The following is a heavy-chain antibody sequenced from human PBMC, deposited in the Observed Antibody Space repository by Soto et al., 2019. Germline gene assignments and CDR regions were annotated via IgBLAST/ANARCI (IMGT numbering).Heavy chain of an antibody. CDR2: IYPGDSDT. J-gene: IGHJ6*02. CDR1: GYSFTSYW. D-gene: IGHD6-6*01. CDR3: ARHIAARPEGIDYYYGMDV. Sequence: RGESLKISCKGSGYSFTSYWIGWVRQMPGKGLEWMGIIYPGDSDTRYSPSFQGQVTISADKSISTAYLQWSSLKASDTAMYYCARHIAARPEGIDYYYGMDVWGQGTTVTVSS. V-gene: IGHV5-51*01.